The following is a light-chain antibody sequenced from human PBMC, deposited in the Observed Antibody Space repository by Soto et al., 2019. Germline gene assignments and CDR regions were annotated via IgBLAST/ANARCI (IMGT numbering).Light chain of an antibody. CDR1: QSITSGF. Sequence: EIVLTQSPATLSLSPGERAPLPCRASQSITSGFLAWYQLKPGQAPRLLIFGASDTATGIPGRFSGSGSGTDFTLTISRLEPDDFAVYYCQQYHMSPFTFGQGTRLEIK. V-gene: IGKV3-20*01. CDR2: GAS. CDR3: QQYHMSPFT. J-gene: IGKJ5*01.